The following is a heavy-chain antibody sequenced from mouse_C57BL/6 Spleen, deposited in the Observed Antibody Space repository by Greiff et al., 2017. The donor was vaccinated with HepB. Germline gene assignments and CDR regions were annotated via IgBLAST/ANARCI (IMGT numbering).Heavy chain of an antibody. CDR1: GYAFSSYW. V-gene: IGHV1-80*01. CDR2: IYPGDGDT. CDR3: ANRDGNYGYFDY. J-gene: IGHJ2*01. D-gene: IGHD2-1*01. Sequence: QVHVKQSGAELVKPGASVKISCKASGYAFSSYWMNWVKQRPGKGLEWIGQIYPGDGDTNYNGKFKGKATLTADKSSSTAYMQLSSLTSEDSAVYFCANRDGNYGYFDYWGQGTTLTVSS.